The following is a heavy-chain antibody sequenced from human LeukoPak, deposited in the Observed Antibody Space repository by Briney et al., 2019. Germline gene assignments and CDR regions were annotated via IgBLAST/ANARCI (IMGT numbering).Heavy chain of an antibody. V-gene: IGHV3-48*01. J-gene: IGHJ4*02. Sequence: GGSLRLSYAASVFTFSSYSMNWVRRAAGKGREWVSYISSRSSTIYYADSVKGLFTISRDNAKNSLYLQMNSLRAEDTAVYYCARHLRLSGYYYDCSAFDSWGKGTLVTVSS. CDR2: ISSRSSTI. CDR3: ARHLRLSGYYYDCSAFDS. CDR1: VFTFSSYS. D-gene: IGHD3-22*01.